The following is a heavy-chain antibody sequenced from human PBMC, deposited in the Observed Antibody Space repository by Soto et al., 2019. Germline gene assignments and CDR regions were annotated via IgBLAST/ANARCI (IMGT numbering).Heavy chain of an antibody. D-gene: IGHD6-19*01. J-gene: IGHJ4*02. CDR3: ARGRHWLDF. Sequence: HVKLQESSPGLVKPSETLSLTCTVSGGSISDYYWSWVRQPPGKGLQWIGYIHYNGSTNYNPSLRPRVTISLATSENQFSLKLSSVTAADTAVYYCARGRHWLDFWGQGTLLTVSS. CDR1: GGSISDYY. V-gene: IGHV4-59*01. CDR2: IHYNGST.